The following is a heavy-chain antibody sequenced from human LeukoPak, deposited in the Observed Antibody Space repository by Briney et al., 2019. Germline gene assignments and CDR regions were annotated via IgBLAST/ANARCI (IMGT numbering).Heavy chain of an antibody. J-gene: IGHJ4*02. D-gene: IGHD5-12*01. CDR3: ARDFYGYSGDY. V-gene: IGHV1-18*01. Sequence: ASVKVSCKASGYTFTTFDITWVRQAPGQGLEWMGWISTHKNNTSYAQKFQGRVTMTVDTSTSTAYMELRSLRSDDTAVYYCARDFYGYSGDYWGQGTLVTVSS. CDR2: ISTHKNNT. CDR1: GYTFTTFD.